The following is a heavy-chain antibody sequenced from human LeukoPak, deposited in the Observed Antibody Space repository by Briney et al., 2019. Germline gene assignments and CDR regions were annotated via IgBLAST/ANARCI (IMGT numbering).Heavy chain of an antibody. Sequence: PGGSLRLSCAASGFTFSSYSMNWVRQAPGKGLEWVSSISSSSSYIYYADSVKGRFTISRDNAKNSLYLQMNSLRAEDTAVYYCARAGSLEWLRLYYYYYYMDVWGKGTTVTISS. CDR1: GFTFSSYS. CDR2: ISSSSSYI. V-gene: IGHV3-21*01. D-gene: IGHD5-12*01. J-gene: IGHJ6*03. CDR3: ARAGSLEWLRLYYYYYYMDV.